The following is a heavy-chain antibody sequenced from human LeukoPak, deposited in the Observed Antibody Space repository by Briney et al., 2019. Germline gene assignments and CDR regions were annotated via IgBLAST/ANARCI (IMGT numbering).Heavy chain of an antibody. D-gene: IGHD1-1*01. V-gene: IGHV3-49*04. CDR3: TRTGTPNYYYGMDV. J-gene: IGHJ6*02. Sequence: GGSLRLSCTASGFTFGDYAMSWVRQAPGKGLEWVGFIRSKAYGGTTEYAASVKGRFTISRDDSKSIAYLQMNSLKTEDTAVYYCTRTGTPNYYYGMDVWGQGTTVTVSS. CDR1: GFTFGDYA. CDR2: IRSKAYGGTT.